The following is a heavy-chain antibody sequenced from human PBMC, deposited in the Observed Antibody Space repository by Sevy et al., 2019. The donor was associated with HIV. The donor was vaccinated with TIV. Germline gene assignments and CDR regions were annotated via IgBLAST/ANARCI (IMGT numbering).Heavy chain of an antibody. CDR3: AREIYFYENSGFYYFDS. V-gene: IGHV4-61*01. CDR2: VSYSGRT. J-gene: IGHJ4*02. CDR1: VASVSSGKYY. D-gene: IGHD3-22*01. Sequence: SETLSLTCNVSVASVSSGKYYWTWIRQPPGKDLEWIGHVSYSGRTNYNPSLKSLVTISEDTSKNQFSLSLNSVTAADTATYYCAREIYFYENSGFYYFDSWGLGILVTVSS.